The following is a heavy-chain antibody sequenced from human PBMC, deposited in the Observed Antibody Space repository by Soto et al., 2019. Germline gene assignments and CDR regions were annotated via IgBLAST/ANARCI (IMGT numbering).Heavy chain of an antibody. J-gene: IGHJ4*02. CDR3: ARGGYFDSSNYLAY. Sequence: ASVKVSCKVSGYTFTSYGINWVRQAPGRGLEWMGWINPGNGNKKYSQQFQGRVIIDRDTSASTAYMELSSLRSEDTAVYYCARGGYFDSSNYLAYWGLGTLVTVSS. CDR1: GYTFTSYG. D-gene: IGHD3-22*01. V-gene: IGHV1-3*01. CDR2: INPGNGNK.